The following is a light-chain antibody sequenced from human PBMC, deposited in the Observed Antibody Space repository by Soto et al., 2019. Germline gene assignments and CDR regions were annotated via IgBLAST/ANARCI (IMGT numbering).Light chain of an antibody. CDR1: SSDVGGYNF. J-gene: IGLJ3*02. CDR3: AAWDDSLNGLV. Sequence: QSALTQTASVSGSPGQSITMSCTGTSSDVGGYNFVSWYQQHPGKAPKLIVHEVANRLSGVSGRFSGSKSGNTAFLTIGGLQSEDEADYYCAAWDDSLNGLVFGGGTKLTVL. V-gene: IGLV2-14*03. CDR2: EVA.